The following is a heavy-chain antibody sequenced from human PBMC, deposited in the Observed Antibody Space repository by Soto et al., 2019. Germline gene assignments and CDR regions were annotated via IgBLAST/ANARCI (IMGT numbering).Heavy chain of an antibody. J-gene: IGHJ4*02. CDR1: GFTFSSYA. D-gene: IGHD1-26*01. V-gene: IGHV3-30-3*01. Sequence: GGSLRLSCAASGFTFSSYAMHWVRQAPGKGLEWVAVISYDGTNKNYADSVKGRFTISRDNSKNTLYLQMNSLRDEDTAVYYCARGSAFIGLDYWGQGTPVTVSS. CDR2: ISYDGTNK. CDR3: ARGSAFIGLDY.